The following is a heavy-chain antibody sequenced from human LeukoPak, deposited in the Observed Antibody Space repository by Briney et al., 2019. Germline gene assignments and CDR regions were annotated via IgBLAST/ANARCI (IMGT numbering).Heavy chain of an antibody. D-gene: IGHD1-26*01. CDR3: ARDGFVREWELDY. CDR1: GYTFTGYY. Sequence: GASVKVSCKASGYTFTGYYMHWVRQAPGQGLEWMGWISAYNGNTNYAQKLQGRVTMTTDTSTSTAYMELRSLRSDDTAVYYCARDGFVREWELDYWGQGTLVTVSS. J-gene: IGHJ4*02. CDR2: ISAYNGNT. V-gene: IGHV1-18*04.